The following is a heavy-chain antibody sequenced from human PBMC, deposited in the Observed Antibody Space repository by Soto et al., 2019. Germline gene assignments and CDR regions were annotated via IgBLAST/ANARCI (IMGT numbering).Heavy chain of an antibody. V-gene: IGHV3-23*01. J-gene: IGHJ4*02. CDR2: ISGSGGST. CDR3: AKDVAYTVTTPFDY. Sequence: GGSLRLSCAASGFTFSSYAMSWVRQAPGKGLEWVSAISGSGGSTYYAGSVKGRFTISRDNSKNTLYLQMNSLRAEDTAVYYCAKDVAYTVTTPFDYWGQGTLVTVSS. D-gene: IGHD4-4*01. CDR1: GFTFSSYA.